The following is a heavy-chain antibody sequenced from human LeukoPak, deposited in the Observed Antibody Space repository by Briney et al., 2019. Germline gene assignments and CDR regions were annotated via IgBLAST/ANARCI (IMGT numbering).Heavy chain of an antibody. CDR2: IYYSVTT. D-gene: IGHD3-10*01. Sequence: SETLSLTCTVSGGSIGSSDYYWGWIRQPPGKGLEWIGSIYYSVTTYYNSSLKTRVTISVDTSKYQFSLTLSSVTAAQTAVYYCTRREIWLGELLSFDPWGQGTLVTVSS. V-gene: IGHV4-39*07. J-gene: IGHJ5*02. CDR3: TRREIWLGELLSFDP. CDR1: GGSIGSSDYY.